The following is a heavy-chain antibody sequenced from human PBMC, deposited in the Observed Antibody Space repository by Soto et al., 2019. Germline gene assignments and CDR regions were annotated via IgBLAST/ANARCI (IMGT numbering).Heavy chain of an antibody. CDR3: ATSYGSGSTHFDY. CDR2: VNPIVGMS. V-gene: IGHV1-69*02. D-gene: IGHD3-10*01. J-gene: IGHJ4*02. Sequence: QVQLVQSGAEVKKPGSSVKVSCTASGGTFNSYTINWVRQAPGQGLEWVGRVNPIVGMSNSAQKFQGRVTITADKSTSQAYMDLSSLKSDDTAVYYCATSYGSGSTHFDYWGQGTLVTVSS. CDR1: GGTFNSYT.